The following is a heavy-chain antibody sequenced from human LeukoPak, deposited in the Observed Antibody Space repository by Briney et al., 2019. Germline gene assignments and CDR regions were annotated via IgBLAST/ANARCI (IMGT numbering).Heavy chain of an antibody. J-gene: IGHJ3*02. D-gene: IGHD3-22*01. CDR3: ARAPMSYDSSGFGGAFDI. V-gene: IGHV3-30-3*01. Sequence: GGSLRLSCAASGFTFSNYAMHWVRQAPGRGLEWVAVISYDGTNKYYADSVKGRFTISRDNSKNTMYLQMNSLRAEDTAMYYCARAPMSYDSSGFGGAFDIWGQGTMVTVSS. CDR2: ISYDGTNK. CDR1: GFTFSNYA.